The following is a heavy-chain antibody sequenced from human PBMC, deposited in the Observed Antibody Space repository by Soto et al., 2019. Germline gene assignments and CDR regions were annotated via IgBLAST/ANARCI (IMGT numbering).Heavy chain of an antibody. D-gene: IGHD4-4*01. V-gene: IGHV4-59*01. CDR3: ARRYVTTFDY. CDR1: GGSLSSFY. Sequence: SQTPSLTSTVSGGSLSSFYWSWIRQPPGKGLEWIGYIYYSGSTNYNPSLKSRVTISVDTSKNQFSLKLSSVTAVETGVYYCARRYVTTFDYRGQGILVTVSS. CDR2: IYYSGST. J-gene: IGHJ4*02.